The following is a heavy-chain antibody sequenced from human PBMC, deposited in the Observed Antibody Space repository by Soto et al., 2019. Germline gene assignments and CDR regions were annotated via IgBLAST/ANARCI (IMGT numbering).Heavy chain of an antibody. V-gene: IGHV4-34*01. J-gene: IGHJ6*02. CDR3: ARGRYSSSWTAQKYYYYGMDV. D-gene: IGHD6-13*01. Sequence: SETLSLTCAVYGGSFSGYYWSWSRQPPWKGLEWIGEINHSGSTNYNPSLKSRVTISVDTSKNQFSLKLSSVTAADTAVYYCARGRYSSSWTAQKYYYYGMDVWGQGTTVTVSS. CDR1: GGSFSGYY. CDR2: INHSGST.